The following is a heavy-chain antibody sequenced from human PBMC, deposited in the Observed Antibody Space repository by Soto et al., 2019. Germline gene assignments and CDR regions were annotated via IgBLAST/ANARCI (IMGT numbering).Heavy chain of an antibody. CDR3: ARSLGSSWFHRPYGMDV. CDR2: IGTAGDT. Sequence: HPGGSLRLSCAASGFTFSSYDMHWVRQATGKGLEWVSAIGTAGDTYYPGSVKGRFTISRENAKNSLYLQMNSLRAGDTAVYYCARSLGSSWFHRPYGMDVWGQGTTVTVSS. D-gene: IGHD6-13*01. V-gene: IGHV3-13*01. CDR1: GFTFSSYD. J-gene: IGHJ6*02.